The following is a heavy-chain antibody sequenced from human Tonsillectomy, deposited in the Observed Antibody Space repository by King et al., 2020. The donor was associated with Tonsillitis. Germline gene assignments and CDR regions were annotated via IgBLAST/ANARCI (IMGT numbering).Heavy chain of an antibody. CDR3: ARQAGTYYGMDV. D-gene: IGHD1-1*01. J-gene: IGHJ6*02. CDR1: GFTFSSYT. V-gene: IGHV3-30*04. Sequence: VQLVESGGGVVQPGRSLRLSCAASGFTFSSYTIHWVRQAPGKGREWVAFISYEGINKYYADSVKGRFTIYGDTSKNTLYLQMNSLRAEDTAVYYCARQAGTYYGMDVWGQGTTVTVAS. CDR2: ISYEGINK.